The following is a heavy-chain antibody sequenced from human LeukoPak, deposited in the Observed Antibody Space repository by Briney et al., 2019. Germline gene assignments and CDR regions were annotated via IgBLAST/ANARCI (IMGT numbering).Heavy chain of an antibody. D-gene: IGHD3-3*01. CDR1: GFTFSRHG. CDR2: ISNDGSRK. CDR3: ARDRAWNYFDY. V-gene: IGHV3-30*03. J-gene: IGHJ4*02. Sequence: GGFLRLSCAPSGFTFSRHGMHWVRQAPGKGLEWVAIISNDGSRKYYAHSVEGRFTISRDNSKNTLYLQMDSLRAEDTAVYYCARDRAWNYFDYWGQGTLVTVSS.